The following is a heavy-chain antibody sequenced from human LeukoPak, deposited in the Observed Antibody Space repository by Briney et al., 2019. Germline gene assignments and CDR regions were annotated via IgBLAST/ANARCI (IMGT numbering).Heavy chain of an antibody. CDR2: MNPNSGNT. CDR3: AIPTYHYDILTGYGMDV. V-gene: IGHV1-8*01. J-gene: IGHJ6*02. Sequence: ASVKVSCKASGYTFTSYDNDWMRQATGQGLEWMGWMNPNSGNTGYAQKFQGRVTMTRNTSISTAYMELSSLRSEDTAVYYCAIPTYHYDILTGYGMDVWGQGTTVTVSS. D-gene: IGHD3-9*01. CDR1: GYTFTSYD.